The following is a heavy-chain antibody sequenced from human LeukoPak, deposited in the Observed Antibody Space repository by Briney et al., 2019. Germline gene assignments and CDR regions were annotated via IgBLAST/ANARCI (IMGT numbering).Heavy chain of an antibody. D-gene: IGHD3-22*01. CDR1: GYTFTSYV. J-gene: IGHJ4*02. CDR2: INAGNGNT. CDR3: ARASYYYDSSGGDY. V-gene: IGHV1-3*01. Sequence: ASVKVSCKASGYTFTSYVMHWVRQAPGQRLEWMGWINAGNGNTKYSQKFQGRVTITRDTSASTAYMELSSLRSEDTAVYYCARASYYYDSSGGDYWGQGTLVTVSS.